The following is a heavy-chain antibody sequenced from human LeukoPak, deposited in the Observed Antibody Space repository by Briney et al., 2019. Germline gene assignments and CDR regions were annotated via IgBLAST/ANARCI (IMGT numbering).Heavy chain of an antibody. J-gene: IGHJ6*03. V-gene: IGHV4-39*07. Sequence: SETLSLTCTVSGGSISSSSYYWGWIRQPPGKGLEWIGSIYYSGSTYYNPSLKSRVTISVDTSKNQFSLKLSSVTAADTAVYYCARVGAGAYRYYYYTDVWGKGTTVTVSS. CDR1: GGSISSSSYY. D-gene: IGHD1-26*01. CDR2: IYYSGST. CDR3: ARVGAGAYRYYYYTDV.